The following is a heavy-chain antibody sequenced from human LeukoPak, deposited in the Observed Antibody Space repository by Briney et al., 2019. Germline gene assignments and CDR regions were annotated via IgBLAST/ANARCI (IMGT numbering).Heavy chain of an antibody. CDR2: IKKDGSQK. D-gene: IGHD1-26*01. Sequence: GGSLRVSCVGSGFTFSDKWMSWVRQAPGKGPEWVASIKKDGSQKYYVDSVKGRFTISRDNAQNSLYLQMSSLRVEDTAFYSCARVGWELLNLHFDPWGQGTLVTVSS. CDR1: GFTFSDKW. CDR3: ARVGWELLNLHFDP. J-gene: IGHJ5*02. V-gene: IGHV3-7*03.